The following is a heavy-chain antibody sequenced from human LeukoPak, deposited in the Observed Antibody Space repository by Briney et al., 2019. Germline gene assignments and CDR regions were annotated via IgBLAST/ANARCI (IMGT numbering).Heavy chain of an antibody. D-gene: IGHD3-22*01. CDR3: ARDPAMIVVLSRSYFDY. Sequence: PGGSLRLSCAASGFTFSDYYMSWIRQAPGKGLEWVSYISSSGSTIYYADSVKGRFTISGDNAKNSLYLQMNSLRAEDTAVYYCARDPAMIVVLSRSYFDYWGQGTLVTVSS. CDR2: ISSSGSTI. CDR1: GFTFSDYY. J-gene: IGHJ4*02. V-gene: IGHV3-11*04.